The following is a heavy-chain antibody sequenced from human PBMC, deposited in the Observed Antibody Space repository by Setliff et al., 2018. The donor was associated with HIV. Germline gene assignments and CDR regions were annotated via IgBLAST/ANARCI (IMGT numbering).Heavy chain of an antibody. Sequence: PSETLSLTCTVSGGSISSSSYYWGWIRQPPGKGLEWIGSIFYTGSTYYNPSLKSRVTISVDTSKNQVSLKLSSVTAADTAVYYCARGTAYYNFWSGYSQDYYYYMDVWGKGTTVTVSS. J-gene: IGHJ6*03. D-gene: IGHD3-3*01. CDR2: IFYTGST. CDR3: ARGTAYYNFWSGYSQDYYYYMDV. V-gene: IGHV4-39*01. CDR1: GGSISSSSYY.